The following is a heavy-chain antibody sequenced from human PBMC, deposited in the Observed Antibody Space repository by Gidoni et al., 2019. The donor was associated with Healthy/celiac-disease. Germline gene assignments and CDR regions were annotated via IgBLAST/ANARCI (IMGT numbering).Heavy chain of an antibody. D-gene: IGHD2-8*01. CDR1: GFTFSSYD. CDR3: AREATHCTNGICQLDY. J-gene: IGHJ4*02. V-gene: IGHV3-13*01. Sequence: EVQLVESGGGLVQPGGSLRLSCAASGFTFSSYDMHWVRQVTGKGLEWVSAIATAGDTYYPGSVKGRFTISRENAKNSFYLQMNSLRAGDTAVYYCAREATHCTNGICQLDYWGQGTLVTVSS. CDR2: IATAGDT.